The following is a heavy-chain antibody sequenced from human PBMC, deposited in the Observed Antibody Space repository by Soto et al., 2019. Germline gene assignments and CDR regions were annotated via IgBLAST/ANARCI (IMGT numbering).Heavy chain of an antibody. Sequence: SVKVSCKASGGTFSSYAISWVRQAPGQGLEWMGGIIPIFGTANYAQKFQGRVTITADESTSTAYMELSSLRSEDTAVYYCARDYYDSSGYYFGQYGMDVWGQGTTVTVS. CDR2: IIPIFGTA. CDR3: ARDYYDSSGYYFGQYGMDV. CDR1: GGTFSSYA. D-gene: IGHD3-22*01. J-gene: IGHJ6*02. V-gene: IGHV1-69*13.